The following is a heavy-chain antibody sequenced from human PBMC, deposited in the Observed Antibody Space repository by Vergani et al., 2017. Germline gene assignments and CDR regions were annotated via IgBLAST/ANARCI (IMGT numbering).Heavy chain of an antibody. D-gene: IGHD3-22*01. CDR2: INPKSGDT. V-gene: IGHV1-2*02. Sequence: QVQHVQSGAEVKKPGASMKVSCKTSGYIFTGYYMHWVRLAPGQGLEWMGGINPKSGDTKYAQKFQGRATMTRDTCINTAYMELSRLRGDDTAVYYCARGYHFDNSGYRNVLDIWGQGTMVTVSA. CDR3: ARGYHFDNSGYRNVLDI. J-gene: IGHJ3*02. CDR1: GYIFTGYY.